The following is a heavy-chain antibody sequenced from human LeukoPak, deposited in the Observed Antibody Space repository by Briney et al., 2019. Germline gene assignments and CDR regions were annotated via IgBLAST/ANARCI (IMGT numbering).Heavy chain of an antibody. V-gene: IGHV3-66*01. D-gene: IGHD5-12*01. Sequence: GGSLRLSCAASGFTVSSNYMSRVREAPGKGLEWVSVIYSGGSTYYADSVKGRFTISRDNSKNTPYLQMNSLRAEDTAVYYCARDVGYSSDDFTWGQGVLVIVSS. CDR2: IYSGGST. CDR3: ARDVGYSSDDFT. J-gene: IGHJ5*02. CDR1: GFTVSSNY.